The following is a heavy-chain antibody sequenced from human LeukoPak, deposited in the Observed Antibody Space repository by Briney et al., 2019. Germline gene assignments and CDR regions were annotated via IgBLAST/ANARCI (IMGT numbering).Heavy chain of an antibody. J-gene: IGHJ4*02. CDR3: ARVKDRITMGP. V-gene: IGHV3-30*03. CDR1: GFTFSNYG. Sequence: PGGSLRLSCAASGFTFSNYGIHWVRQAPGKGLEWVAVISYDGSNKYYADSVKGRFTISRDNAKNSLYLQMNSLRAEDTAVYYCARVKDRITMGPWGQGTLVTVSS. D-gene: IGHD3-10*01. CDR2: ISYDGSNK.